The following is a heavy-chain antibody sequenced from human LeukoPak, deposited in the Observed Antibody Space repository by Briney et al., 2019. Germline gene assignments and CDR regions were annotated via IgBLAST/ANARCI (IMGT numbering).Heavy chain of an antibody. CDR1: GGSFSGYY. CDR3: ARDSPQQWLAWFDP. Sequence: PSETLSLTCAVYGGSFSGYYWSWVRQPPGKGLEWIGEINHSGSTNYNPSLKSRVTISVDTSKNQFSLKLSSVTAADTAVYYCARDSPQQWLAWFDPWGQGTLVTVSS. D-gene: IGHD6-19*01. CDR2: INHSGST. V-gene: IGHV4-34*01. J-gene: IGHJ5*02.